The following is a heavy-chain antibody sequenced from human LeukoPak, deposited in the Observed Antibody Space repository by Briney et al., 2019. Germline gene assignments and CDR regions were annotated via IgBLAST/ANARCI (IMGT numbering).Heavy chain of an antibody. J-gene: IGHJ5*02. Sequence: PSETLSLTCTVSGGSISSHYWSWIRQPPGKGLEWIGYIYYSGSTNYNPSLKSRVTISVDTSKNQFSLKLSSVTAADTAVYYCARDGGSSSSLVNWFDPWGQGTPVTVSS. V-gene: IGHV4-59*11. CDR2: IYYSGST. CDR3: ARDGGSSSSLVNWFDP. D-gene: IGHD6-6*01. CDR1: GGSISSHY.